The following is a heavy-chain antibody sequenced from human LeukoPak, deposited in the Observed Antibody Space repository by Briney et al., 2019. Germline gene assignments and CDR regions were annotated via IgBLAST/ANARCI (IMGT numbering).Heavy chain of an antibody. V-gene: IGHV3-30*04. D-gene: IGHD5-18*01. Sequence: GRSLRLPCAASGFTFSSYAMHWVRQAPGKGLEWVAVISYDGSNKYYADSVKGRFTISRDNSKNTLYLQMNSLRAEDTAVYYCARDSGGYSYGYDYFDYWGQGTLVTVSS. J-gene: IGHJ4*02. CDR3: ARDSGGYSYGYDYFDY. CDR2: ISYDGSNK. CDR1: GFTFSSYA.